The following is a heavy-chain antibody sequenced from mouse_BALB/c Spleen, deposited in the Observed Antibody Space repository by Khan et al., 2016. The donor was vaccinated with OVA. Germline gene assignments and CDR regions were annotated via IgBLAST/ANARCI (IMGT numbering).Heavy chain of an antibody. V-gene: IGHV2-9*02. CDR2: IWSGGNT. CDR3: ARGMDY. Sequence: QVQLKESGPGLVAPSQSLSITCTVSGFSLTSHGVNWVRQPPGKGLEWLGVIWSGGNTNYNSALMSRLSNRTDNTRSQVFLKMDNLQTDDTAMYYCARGMDYWGQGTSGTVSS. CDR1: GFSLTSHG. J-gene: IGHJ4*01.